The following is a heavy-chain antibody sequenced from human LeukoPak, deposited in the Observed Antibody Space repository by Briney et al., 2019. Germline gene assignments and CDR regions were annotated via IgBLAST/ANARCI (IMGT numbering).Heavy chain of an antibody. Sequence: ASVKVSCKASGYAFTSYGISWVRQAPGQGLEWMGWISAYNGNTNYAQKLQGRVTMTTDTSTSTAYMELRSLRSDDTAVYYCARYSNYYYYMDVWGKGTTVTVSS. CDR2: ISAYNGNT. D-gene: IGHD5-18*01. CDR3: ARYSNYYYYMDV. J-gene: IGHJ6*03. V-gene: IGHV1-18*01. CDR1: GYAFTSYG.